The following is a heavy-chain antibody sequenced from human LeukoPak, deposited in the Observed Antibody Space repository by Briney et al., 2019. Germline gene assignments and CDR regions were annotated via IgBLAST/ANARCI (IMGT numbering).Heavy chain of an antibody. Sequence: PSETLSLTCVVSGGSIRSSHWWSWVRQPPGKGLEWIGSIYYSGSTYYNPSLKSRVTISVDTSKNQFSLKLSSVTAADTAVYYCARQAGLHVDYWGQGTLVTVSS. J-gene: IGHJ4*02. CDR2: IYYSGST. V-gene: IGHV4-39*01. D-gene: IGHD6-25*01. CDR1: GGSIRSSHW. CDR3: ARQAGLHVDY.